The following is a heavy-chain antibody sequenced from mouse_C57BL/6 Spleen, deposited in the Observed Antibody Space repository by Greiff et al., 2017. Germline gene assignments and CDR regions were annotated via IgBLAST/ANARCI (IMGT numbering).Heavy chain of an antibody. CDR2: IDPENGDT. CDR1: GFNIKDDY. J-gene: IGHJ4*01. D-gene: IGHD2-1*01. CDR3: TTYYGNYGAMDY. V-gene: IGHV14-4*01. Sequence: VQLKQSGAELVRPGASVKLSCTASGFNIKDDYMHWVKQRPEQGLEWIGWIDPENGDTEYASKFQGKATITADTSSNTAYLQLSSLTSEDTAVYYCTTYYGNYGAMDYWGQGTSVTVSS.